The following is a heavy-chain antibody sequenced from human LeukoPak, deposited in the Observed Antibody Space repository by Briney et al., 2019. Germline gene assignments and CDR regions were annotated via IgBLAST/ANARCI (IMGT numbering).Heavy chain of an antibody. CDR3: ARVGATYYYYYMNV. V-gene: IGHV4-59*01. J-gene: IGHJ6*03. CDR1: GGSISNYY. D-gene: IGHD1-26*01. CDR2: IYYSGST. Sequence: SETLSLTCTVSGGSISNYYWSWIRQPPGKGLEWIGYIYYSGSTNYNPSLKSRVTISVDTSKNQFSLKLSSVTAADTAVYYCARVGATYYYYYMNVWGKGTTVTVSS.